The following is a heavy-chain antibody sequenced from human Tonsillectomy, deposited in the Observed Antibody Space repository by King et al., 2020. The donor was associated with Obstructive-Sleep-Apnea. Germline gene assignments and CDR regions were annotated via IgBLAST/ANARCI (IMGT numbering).Heavy chain of an antibody. D-gene: IGHD6-13*01. CDR3: AREGAPQQLVGGRYWYFDL. CDR1: GYTFTSYA. CDR2: INAGNGNT. J-gene: IGHJ2*01. Sequence: QLVQSGAEVKKPGASVKVSCKASGYTFTSYAMHWVRQAPGQRLEWMGWINAGNGNTKYSQKFQGRVTITRDTSASTAYMELSSLRSEDTAVYYCAREGAPQQLVGGRYWYFDLWGRGTLVTVSS. V-gene: IGHV1-3*01.